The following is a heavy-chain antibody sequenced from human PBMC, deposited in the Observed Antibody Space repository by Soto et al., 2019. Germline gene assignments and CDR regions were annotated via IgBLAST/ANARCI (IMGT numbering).Heavy chain of an antibody. CDR1: GFTLSKAW. V-gene: IGHV3-15*07. CDR2: IKNKTYGETT. Sequence: EVQLVESGGGLVKPRGSLRLSCGASGFTLSKAWMNWVRQAPGKGLEWVGRIKNKTYGETTDYAAPVKGRFTISRDDSKNTLYLQMDSLKTEDTAVYYCTAKKDVSRGWFDPWGQGTLVTVSS. D-gene: IGHD2-15*01. J-gene: IGHJ5*02. CDR3: TAKKDVSRGWFDP.